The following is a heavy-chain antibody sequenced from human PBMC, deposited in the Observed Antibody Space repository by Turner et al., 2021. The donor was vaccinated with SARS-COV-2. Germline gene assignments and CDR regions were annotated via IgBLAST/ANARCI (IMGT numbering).Heavy chain of an antibody. V-gene: IGHV3-23*01. CDR2: ISESGGST. D-gene: IGHD3-10*01. CDR3: ALYDGFGEDINYYYYYGMDV. J-gene: IGHJ6*02. CDR1: GFTFSSDA. Sequence: EVPLFESGGGLVQRGRPLRLYCAASGFTFSSDALSSVRQAQGKGLEGVSTISESGGSTYYADSVKGRFTISRDNSKNTLYLQMNSLRAEDTAVYYCALYDGFGEDINYYYYYGMDVWGQGTTVTVSS.